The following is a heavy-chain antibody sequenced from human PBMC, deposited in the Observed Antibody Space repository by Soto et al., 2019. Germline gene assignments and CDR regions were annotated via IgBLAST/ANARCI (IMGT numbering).Heavy chain of an antibody. CDR3: ARELYSCGGDCPYYMDY. J-gene: IGHJ4*02. D-gene: IGHD2-21*02. CDR2: ISLYHHST. Sequence: SVKVSCKPSGYPFTDYFIHWVRQAPGQGLEWMGIISLYHHSTSYAQKFQGRLTVTADTSTTTVYMDLSSLTSEDSAVYWCARELYSCGGDCPYYMDYWGQGTLVTVSS. V-gene: IGHV1-46*01. CDR1: GYPFTDYF.